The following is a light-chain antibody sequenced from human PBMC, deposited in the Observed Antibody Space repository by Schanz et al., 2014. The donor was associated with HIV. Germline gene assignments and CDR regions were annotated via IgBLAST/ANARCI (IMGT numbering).Light chain of an antibody. V-gene: IGKV3-11*01. J-gene: IGKJ1*01. CDR2: GAS. Sequence: EIVLTQSPVTLSLSPGERATLSCRASQSVSTYLAWYQQKPGQSPRLLIYGASKRATGIPPRFSGSGSGTDFTLTISSLQPEDVATYYCQKYNSAPRTFGQGTKVEIK. CDR3: QKYNSAPRT. CDR1: QSVSTY.